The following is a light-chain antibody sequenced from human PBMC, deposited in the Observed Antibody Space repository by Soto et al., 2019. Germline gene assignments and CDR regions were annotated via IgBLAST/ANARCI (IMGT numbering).Light chain of an antibody. J-gene: IGKJ5*01. CDR3: QHYDHLPIT. CDR2: DAS. V-gene: IGKV1-33*01. Sequence: IWMTQSPSLLSASTGDRVTISCQASQDITNYLNWYQQKPGKAPRLLLYDASSLETGVPSRFSGSGSGTDFTFTISSLQPEDIATYYCQHYDHLPITFGQGTRLEIK. CDR1: QDITNY.